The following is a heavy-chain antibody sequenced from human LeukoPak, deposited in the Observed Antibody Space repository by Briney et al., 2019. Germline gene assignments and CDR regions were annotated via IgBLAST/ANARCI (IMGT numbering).Heavy chain of an antibody. Sequence: SVKVSCKSCGGTFSSYGISWVRQAPGQGLEWMGGIIPIFGTANYAQKFQGRVTITADESTSTAYMELSSLRSEDTAVYYCARDGTLITTPLLLRDDAFDIWGQGTMVTVSS. J-gene: IGHJ3*02. CDR1: GGTFSSYG. D-gene: IGHD3-3*01. CDR2: IIPIFGTA. V-gene: IGHV1-69*13. CDR3: ARDGTLITTPLLLRDDAFDI.